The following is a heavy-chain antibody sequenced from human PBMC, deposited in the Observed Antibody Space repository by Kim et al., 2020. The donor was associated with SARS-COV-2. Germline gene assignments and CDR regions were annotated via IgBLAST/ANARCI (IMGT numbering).Heavy chain of an antibody. CDR2: IRSKANSYAT. CDR3: TNYSNYPYDAFDI. J-gene: IGHJ3*02. V-gene: IGHV3-73*01. D-gene: IGHD4-4*01. Sequence: GGSLRLSCAASGFTFSGSAMHWVRQASGKGLEWVGRIRSKANSYATAYAASVKGRFTISRDDSKNTAYLQMNSLKTEDTAVYYCTNYSNYPYDAFDIWGQGTMVTVSS. CDR1: GFTFSGSA.